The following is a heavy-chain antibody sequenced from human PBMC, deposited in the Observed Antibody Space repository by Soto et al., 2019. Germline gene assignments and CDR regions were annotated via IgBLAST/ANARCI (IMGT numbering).Heavy chain of an antibody. CDR3: ARGGGRLDS. J-gene: IGHJ5*01. CDR1: AFTFSDYY. CDR2: ISGGANTM. Sequence: GGSLRLSCAASAFTFSDYYMTWIRQAPGKGLEWVSHISGGANTMFYADSVEGRFTISRDNAKNSLYLQMNSLRVEDTAVYYCARGGGRLDSWGQGALVTVSS. D-gene: IGHD3-3*01. V-gene: IGHV3-11*01.